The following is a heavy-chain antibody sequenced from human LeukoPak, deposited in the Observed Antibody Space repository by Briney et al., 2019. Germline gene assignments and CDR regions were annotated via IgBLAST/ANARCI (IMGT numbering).Heavy chain of an antibody. V-gene: IGHV4-4*07. CDR3: ARYYCSSTSCPDAFDI. J-gene: IGHJ3*02. Sequence: SETLSHTCTVSGGSISSYYWSWIRQPAGKGLEWIGRIYTSGSTNYNPSLKSRVTMSVDTSKNQFSLKLSSVTAADTAVYYCARYYCSSTSCPDAFDIWGQGTMVTVSS. CDR2: IYTSGST. CDR1: GGSISSYY. D-gene: IGHD2-2*01.